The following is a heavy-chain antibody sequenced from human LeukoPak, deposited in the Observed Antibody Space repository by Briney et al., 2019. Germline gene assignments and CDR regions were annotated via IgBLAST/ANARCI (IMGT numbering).Heavy chain of an antibody. V-gene: IGHV4-39*01. Sequence: SETLPLTCTVSGGSISTNSYYWGWIRQPPGKGLEWIGSVYYSGSTHYNPSLKSRVTVSVDTSKNQFSLKLSSVTAADTAVYYCARHLGDVVVVAATHTAFDYWGQGTLVTVSS. CDR1: GGSISTNSYY. J-gene: IGHJ4*02. CDR3: ARHLGDVVVVAATHTAFDY. D-gene: IGHD2-15*01. CDR2: VYYSGST.